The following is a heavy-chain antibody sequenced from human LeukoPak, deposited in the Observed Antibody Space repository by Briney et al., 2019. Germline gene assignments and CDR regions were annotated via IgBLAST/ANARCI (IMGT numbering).Heavy chain of an antibody. CDR1: GGTFSSYA. V-gene: IGHV1-69*05. CDR2: IIPIFGTA. J-gene: IGHJ4*02. D-gene: IGHD3-22*01. CDR3: AAQHYYDSSGYHD. Sequence: SVKVSCKASGGTFSSYAISWVRQAPGQGLEWMGGIIPIFGTANYAQKFQGRVTITTDESTCTAYMELSSLRSEDTAVYYCAAQHYYDSSGYHDWGQGTLVTVSS.